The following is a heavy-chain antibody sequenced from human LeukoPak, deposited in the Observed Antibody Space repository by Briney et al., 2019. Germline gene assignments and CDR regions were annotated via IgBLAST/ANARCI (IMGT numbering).Heavy chain of an antibody. J-gene: IGHJ3*02. CDR3: ARVERGYSYGYWGDAFDI. CDR1: GGSISSYD. D-gene: IGHD5-18*01. Sequence: PSGTLSLTCTVSGGSISSYDWSWIRQPPGKGLEWIGYIYYSGSTNYNPSLKSRVTISVDTSKNQFSLKLSSVTAADTAVYYCARVERGYSYGYWGDAFDIWGQGTMVTVSS. CDR2: IYYSGST. V-gene: IGHV4-59*01.